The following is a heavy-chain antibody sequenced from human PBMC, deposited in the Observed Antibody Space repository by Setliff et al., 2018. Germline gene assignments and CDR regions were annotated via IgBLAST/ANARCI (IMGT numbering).Heavy chain of an antibody. CDR2: RHDNGER. CDR3: VREGYSEYFQD. Sequence: SETLSLTCTVSPGSISRHYWSWFRQAPGKGLEWIGYRHDNGERDYNPSLGSRVTISVDTSKNQFSLMLTSVTAADTAIYYCVREGYSEYFQDWGRGTLVTVSS. D-gene: IGHD1-1*01. V-gene: IGHV4-59*11. CDR1: PGSISRHY. J-gene: IGHJ1*01.